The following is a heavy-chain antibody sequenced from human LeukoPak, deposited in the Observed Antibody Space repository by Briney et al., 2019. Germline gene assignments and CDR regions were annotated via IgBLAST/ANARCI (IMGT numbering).Heavy chain of an antibody. CDR2: INPNSGGT. CDR3: ARVKGIAVAGTLYY. CDR1: GYTFTGYY. Sequence: ASVKVSCQASGYTFTGYYMHWVRQAPGQGLEWMGWINPNSGGTNYAQKFQGRVTMTRDTSISTAYMELSRLRSDDTAVYYCARVKGIAVAGTLYYWGQGTLVTVSS. D-gene: IGHD6-19*01. J-gene: IGHJ4*02. V-gene: IGHV1-2*02.